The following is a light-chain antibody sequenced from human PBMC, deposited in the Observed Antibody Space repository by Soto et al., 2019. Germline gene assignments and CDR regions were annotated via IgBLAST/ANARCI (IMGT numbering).Light chain of an antibody. V-gene: IGLV2-14*01. CDR3: SSYTSSTAYV. Sequence: QSVLTQPASVSGSPGQTITSSCTGTTSDFGFYNYVSWYQHHPGKAPKLLIYEVTHRHSWVSNRFSGSKSGNTASLTISGLQAEDEADYYCSSYTSSTAYVFGTGTKVTVL. J-gene: IGLJ1*01. CDR1: TSDFGFYNY. CDR2: EVT.